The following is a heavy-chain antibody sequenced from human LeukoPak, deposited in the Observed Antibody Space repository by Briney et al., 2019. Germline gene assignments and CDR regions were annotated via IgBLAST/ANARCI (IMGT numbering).Heavy chain of an antibody. CDR3: ARDGQTIAIDAFEI. CDR1: GFTFSSYA. J-gene: IGHJ3*02. Sequence: GGSLRVSCAASGFTFSSYAMHWVRQAPGKGLEWVAVISYDGSNKYYADSVKGRFTISRDNSKNTLYLQMNSLRAEDTAVYYCARDGQTIAIDAFEICVQGTMVTVSS. CDR2: ISYDGSNK. V-gene: IGHV3-30-3*01. D-gene: IGHD3-9*01.